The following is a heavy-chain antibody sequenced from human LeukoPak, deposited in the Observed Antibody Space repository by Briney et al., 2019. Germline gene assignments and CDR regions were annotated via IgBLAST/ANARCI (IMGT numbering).Heavy chain of an antibody. CDR1: GGSISSHY. D-gene: IGHD6-13*01. V-gene: IGHV4-4*07. CDR3: ARTRLRAAADYYFDY. CDR2: MYTSGST. J-gene: IGHJ4*02. Sequence: SETLSLTCTVSGGSISSHYWSWIRQPAGKGLEWIGRMYTSGSTHYNPSLKSRVTMSLDTSKNQFSLKLSSVTAADTAVYYCARTRLRAAADYYFDYWGQGTLVTVSS.